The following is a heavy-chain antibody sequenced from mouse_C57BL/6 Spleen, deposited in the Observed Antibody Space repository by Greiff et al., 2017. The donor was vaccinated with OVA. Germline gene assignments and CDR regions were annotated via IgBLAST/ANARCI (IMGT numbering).Heavy chain of an antibody. D-gene: IGHD1-1*01. J-gene: IGHJ3*01. CDR3: ARGLRYPAWFAY. CDR2: IDPSDSYT. CDR1: GYTFTSYW. V-gene: IGHV1-69*01. Sequence: QVQLQQPGAELVMPGASVKLSCKASGYTFTSYWMHWVKQRPGQGLEWIGEIDPSDSYTNYNQKFKGKSTLTVDKSSSTAYMKLSSLTSEDSAVYYCARGLRYPAWFAYWGQGTLVTVSA.